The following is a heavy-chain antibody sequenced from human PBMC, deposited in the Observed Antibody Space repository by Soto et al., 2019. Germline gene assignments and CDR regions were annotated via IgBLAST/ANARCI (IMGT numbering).Heavy chain of an antibody. D-gene: IGHD7-27*01. CDR3: ARGWGRIFDY. V-gene: IGHV4-34*01. CDR1: GGSFIGYY. CDR2: INHSGST. J-gene: IGHJ4*02. Sequence: SETLSLTCAVYGGSFIGYYWSWIRQPPGKGLEWIGEINHSGSTNYNPSLKSRVTISVDTSKNQFSLKLSSVTAADTAVYYCARGWGRIFDYWGQGTLVTVSS.